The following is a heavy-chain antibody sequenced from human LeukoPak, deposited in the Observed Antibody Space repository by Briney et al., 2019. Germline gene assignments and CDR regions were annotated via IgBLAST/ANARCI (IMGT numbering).Heavy chain of an antibody. Sequence: GGSLRLSCAASGFTFDNYVMNWVRQAPGKGLEWVSGISGSGGRTYYAVSVKGRFTVSRDNTKNSLYLQMNSLRAEDTAVYYCARDLVTTDYWGQGPLVTVSS. CDR2: ISGSGGRT. J-gene: IGHJ4*02. CDR3: ARDLVTTDY. V-gene: IGHV3-23*01. D-gene: IGHD4-17*01. CDR1: GFTFDNYV.